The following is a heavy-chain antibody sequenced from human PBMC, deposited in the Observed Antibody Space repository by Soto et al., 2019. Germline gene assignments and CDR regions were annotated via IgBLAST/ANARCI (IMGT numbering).Heavy chain of an antibody. CDR1: GYTFTSYG. D-gene: IGHD5-18*01. CDR3: ARDQVAKWAPGSAMVNYYYGMDA. J-gene: IGHJ6*02. CDR2: ISVDDGDT. Sequence: QVQLVQSGAEVKKPGASVKVSCKASGYTFTSYGISWVRQAPGQGLEWMGWISVDDGDTNYAQNFQGRVTMSTDTSTSTAYIEMRSLRSDDTAVYYCARDQVAKWAPGSAMVNYYYGMDAWGQGTPVTVSS. V-gene: IGHV1-18*04.